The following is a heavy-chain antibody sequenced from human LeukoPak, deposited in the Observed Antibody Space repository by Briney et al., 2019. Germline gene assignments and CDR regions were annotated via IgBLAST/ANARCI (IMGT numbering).Heavy chain of an antibody. J-gene: IGHJ4*02. D-gene: IGHD3-22*01. CDR1: GFAFSNYA. V-gene: IGHV3-23*01. CDR2: ISGRSDVT. Sequence: GGSLRLSCRASGFAFSNYAMTCVRQAPGKGLEWVSAISGRSDVTFYVDSVKGRFTISRDNSKNTLYLQMNSLRAEDTAVYFCAKLVWVYYYDGSGNHRAFDSWGQGTLVTVSS. CDR3: AKLVWVYYYDGSGNHRAFDS.